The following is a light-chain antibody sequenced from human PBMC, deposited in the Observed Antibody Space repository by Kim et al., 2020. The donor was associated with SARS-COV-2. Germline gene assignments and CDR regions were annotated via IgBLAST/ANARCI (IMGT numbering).Light chain of an antibody. V-gene: IGKV3-20*01. CDR2: GTS. J-gene: IGKJ4*01. CDR3: QQYGSSPLT. CDR1: QSVTSTY. Sequence: EIVLTQSPGTLSLSPGERATLSCRASQSVTSTYLAWYQQYPGQAPRLLIYGTSSRATGIPDRFSGSGSGTDFTLTISRLEPEDSAVYYCQQYGSSPLTFGGGTKMDIK.